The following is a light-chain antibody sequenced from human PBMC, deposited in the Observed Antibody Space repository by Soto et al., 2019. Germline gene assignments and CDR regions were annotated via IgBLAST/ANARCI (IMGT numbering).Light chain of an antibody. Sequence: EIVMTQSPVTLSVSPGERATLSCRASQSVSRNVAWYQQRPGQAPRLVIYATSTRATGIPARFSGSGSGTEFTLTISGLQSEDFAVYYCQQYSQWPLFTFGPGTKVDI. CDR1: QSVSRN. CDR2: ATS. CDR3: QQYSQWPLFT. J-gene: IGKJ3*01. V-gene: IGKV3-15*01.